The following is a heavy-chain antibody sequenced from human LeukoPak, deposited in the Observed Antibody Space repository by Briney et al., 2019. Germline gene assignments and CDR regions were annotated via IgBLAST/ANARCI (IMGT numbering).Heavy chain of an antibody. D-gene: IGHD3-22*01. CDR1: GYTFTGYY. CDR3: AREAGHGGYYLPHY. CDR2: INPNSGGT. J-gene: IGHJ4*02. Sequence: WASVKVSCKASGYTFTGYYMHWVRQAPGQGLEWMGWINPNSGGTNYAQKFQGRVTMTRDTSISTAYMELSRLRSDDTAVYYCAREAGHGGYYLPHYWGQGTLVTVSS. V-gene: IGHV1-2*02.